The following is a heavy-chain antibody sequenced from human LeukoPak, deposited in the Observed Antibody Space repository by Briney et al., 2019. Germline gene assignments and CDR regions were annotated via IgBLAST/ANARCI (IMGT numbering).Heavy chain of an antibody. D-gene: IGHD7-27*01. V-gene: IGHV3-48*01. CDR2: ISASSATI. J-gene: IGHJ4*02. Sequence: GGSLRLSCAASGFTLSDYSVNWVRQAPGKGLEWISYISASSATIHYADSVKGRFSISRDNAKNSLYLQVNSLRAEDTAVYYCARDLNWGLDYWGQGTLVTVSS. CDR3: ARDLNWGLDY. CDR1: GFTLSDYS.